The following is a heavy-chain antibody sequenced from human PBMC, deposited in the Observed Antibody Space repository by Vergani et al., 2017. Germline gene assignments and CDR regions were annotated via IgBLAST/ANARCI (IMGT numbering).Heavy chain of an antibody. CDR1: GGSISSGGYY. D-gene: IGHD5-24*01. V-gene: IGHV4-31*03. CDR3: ARGLRDGYNLYYFDY. Sequence: QVQLQESGPGLVKPSQTLSLTCTVSGGSISSGGYYWSWIRQHPGKGLEWIGYSYYSGSTYYNPSLKSRVTIAVDTSKNQFSLKLSSVTAADTAVYYCARGLRDGYNLYYFDYWGQGTLVTVSS. J-gene: IGHJ4*02. CDR2: SYYSGST.